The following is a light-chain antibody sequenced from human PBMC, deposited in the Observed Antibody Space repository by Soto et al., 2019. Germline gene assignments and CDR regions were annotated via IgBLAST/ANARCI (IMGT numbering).Light chain of an antibody. J-gene: IGLJ1*01. CDR1: NSNIGNNY. Sequence: QSMLTQPPSVSAAPGQKVTISCSGSNSNIGNNYVSWYQQLPGTAPKLLIYDNNKRPAGIPDRISGSKSGTSATLGITGLQTGDEADYHCGAWDSSLSAYDFGTGTKVTVL. V-gene: IGLV1-51*01. CDR2: DNN. CDR3: GAWDSSLSAYD.